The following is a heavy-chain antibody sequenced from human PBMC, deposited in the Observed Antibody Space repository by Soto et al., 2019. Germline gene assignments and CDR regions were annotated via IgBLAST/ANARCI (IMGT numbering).Heavy chain of an antibody. D-gene: IGHD5-18*01. J-gene: IGHJ4*02. CDR3: ARVETDLALWRSYFEF. Sequence: SETLSLTCTVSGASVGSRSHSWAWFRQPPGKGLEWIGNIDSSEITEFSPSLRSRLSMSVDASANQFSLNLKSVTAQDTAVYFCARVETDLALWRSYFEFWGRGVLVTVSS. CDR2: IDSSEIT. V-gene: IGHV4-39*01. CDR1: GASVGSRSHS.